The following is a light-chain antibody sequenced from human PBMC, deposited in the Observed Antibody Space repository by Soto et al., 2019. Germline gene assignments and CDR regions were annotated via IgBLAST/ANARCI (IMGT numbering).Light chain of an antibody. V-gene: IGKV3-15*01. Sequence: EIVMTQSPATLSVSPGERATLSCRASQSVSSNLAWYQQKPGQAPRLLIYGASTRAAGIPARFSVRGSGTEFTLTISSLQSEDFAVYYCQQYNNWPPLTFGGGNKVEIK. CDR3: QQYNNWPPLT. J-gene: IGKJ4*01. CDR1: QSVSSN. CDR2: GAS.